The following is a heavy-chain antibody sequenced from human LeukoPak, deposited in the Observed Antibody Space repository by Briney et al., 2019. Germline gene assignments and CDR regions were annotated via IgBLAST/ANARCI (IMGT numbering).Heavy chain of an antibody. CDR3: ARDSGSGNNDY. Sequence: ASVKVSCKASGYTFTSYAIHWVRQAPGQRLEWMGWISAGNGNTKYSQNYQGRVTFISNTSATTAFMELSSLGSEDAAVYYCARDSGSGNNDYWGQGTLVTVSS. CDR1: GYTFTSYA. D-gene: IGHD1-26*01. CDR2: ISAGNGNT. V-gene: IGHV1-3*01. J-gene: IGHJ4*02.